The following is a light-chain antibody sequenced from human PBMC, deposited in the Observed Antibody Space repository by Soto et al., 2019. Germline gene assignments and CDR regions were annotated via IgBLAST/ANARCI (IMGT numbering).Light chain of an antibody. CDR3: QEYANSRT. J-gene: IGKJ1*01. V-gene: IGKV3-20*01. Sequence: EIVLTQSPGTLSLSPGERATLSCRASQSVDSNYLAWYQQKPGQAPRLLIYGAYATATGIPDRFSGSGSGTDFTLTISGLEPEDFAVYYCQEYANSRTFGQGTKVDIK. CDR1: QSVDSNY. CDR2: GAY.